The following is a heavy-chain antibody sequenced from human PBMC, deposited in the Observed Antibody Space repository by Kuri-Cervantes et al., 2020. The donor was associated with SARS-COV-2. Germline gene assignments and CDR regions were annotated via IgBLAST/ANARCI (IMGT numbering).Heavy chain of an antibody. V-gene: IGHV3-30*18. D-gene: IGHD2/OR15-2a*01. CDR3: AKEISTTGHRYFYGMDV. CDR1: GFTFSSYG. Sequence: GESLKISCAASGFTFSSYGMHWVRQAPGKGLEWVAVISYDGSNKYYADSVKGRFTISRDNSKNTLYLQINSLRAEDTAVYYCAKEISTTGHRYFYGMDVWGQGTTVTVSS. CDR2: ISYDGSNK. J-gene: IGHJ6*02.